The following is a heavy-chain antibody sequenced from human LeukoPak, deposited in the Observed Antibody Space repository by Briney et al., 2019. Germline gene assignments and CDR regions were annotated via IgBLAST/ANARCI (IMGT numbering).Heavy chain of an antibody. CDR1: GFTFSSYA. D-gene: IGHD3-22*01. CDR2: IKSKTDGGTT. V-gene: IGHV3-15*01. Sequence: GGSLRLSCAASGFTFSSYAMSWVRQAPGKGLEWVGRIKSKTDGGTTDYAAPVKGRFTISRDDSKNTLYLQMNSLKTEDTAVYCCSTTYYYDSSEGYWGQGTLVTVSS. J-gene: IGHJ4*02. CDR3: STTYYYDSSEGY.